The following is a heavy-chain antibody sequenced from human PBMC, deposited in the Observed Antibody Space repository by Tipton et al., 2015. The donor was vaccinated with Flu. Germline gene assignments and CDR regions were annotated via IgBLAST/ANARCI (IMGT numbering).Heavy chain of an antibody. V-gene: IGHV3-23*01. CDR3: ARGQGANP. CDR2: ISFSSGSI. CDR1: GFTFSSHA. J-gene: IGHJ5*02. Sequence: SLRLSCATSGFTFSSHAMSWARQAPGKGLEWISAISFSSGSIYYADSVRGRFTISRDNSKNTLYLQMDSLRAEDTAVYYCARGQGANPWGQGTLVTVSS.